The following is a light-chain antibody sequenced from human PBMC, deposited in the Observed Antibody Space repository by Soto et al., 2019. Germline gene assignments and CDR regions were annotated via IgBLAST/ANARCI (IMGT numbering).Light chain of an antibody. CDR1: QSISRY. CDR2: GAS. J-gene: IGKJ1*01. Sequence: IVLTQKPGTLSLSPGERTTLSCRASQSISRYLAWYQQKPGQGPRLLIYGASSRATGTPDRFSGSGSGTDFTLTINRLEPEDFALYYCQQYGSSPPPFGQG. CDR3: QQYGSSPPP. V-gene: IGKV3-20*01.